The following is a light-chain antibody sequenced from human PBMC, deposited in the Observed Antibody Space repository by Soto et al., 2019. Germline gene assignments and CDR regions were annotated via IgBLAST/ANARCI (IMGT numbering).Light chain of an antibody. CDR3: QQGGT. Sequence: DIQLTQSTSFLSASVGDRVTITCRASQGISSYLAWYQQKPGKAPKLLIYAASTLQSGVPSRFSGSGSGTEFTLTMSSLQPEDFATYYCQQGGTFGPGTKVDI. CDR1: QGISSY. CDR2: AAS. J-gene: IGKJ3*01. V-gene: IGKV1-9*01.